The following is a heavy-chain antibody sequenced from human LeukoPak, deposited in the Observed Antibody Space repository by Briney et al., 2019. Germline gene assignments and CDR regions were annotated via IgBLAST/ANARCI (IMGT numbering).Heavy chain of an antibody. V-gene: IGHV1-18*01. Sequence: ASVKVSCKASGYTFTSYGISWVRQAPGQGLEWMGWISAYNGNTNYAQKLQGRVTMTTGTSTSTAYMELRSLRSDDTAVYYCARVGSSSFLGRWFDPWGQGTLVTVSS. CDR1: GYTFTSYG. CDR2: ISAYNGNT. J-gene: IGHJ5*02. CDR3: ARVGSSSFLGRWFDP. D-gene: IGHD6-13*01.